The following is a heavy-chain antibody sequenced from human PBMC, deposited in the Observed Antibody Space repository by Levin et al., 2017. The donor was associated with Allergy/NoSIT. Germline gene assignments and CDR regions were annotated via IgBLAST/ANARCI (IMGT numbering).Heavy chain of an antibody. CDR2: ISFTGTYI. CDR3: AKDRGDLGRIASAGSRAVDV. D-gene: IGHD6-13*01. J-gene: IGHJ6*02. Sequence: GGSLRLSCAASGFTFKSYTMNWVRQAPGKGLEWVSSISFTGTYIYYADSVKGRFTISRDNAKNSLYLQMNSLSAEDTAVYYCAKDRGDLGRIASAGSRAVDVWGQGTTVTVSS. CDR1: GFTFKSYT. V-gene: IGHV3-21*01.